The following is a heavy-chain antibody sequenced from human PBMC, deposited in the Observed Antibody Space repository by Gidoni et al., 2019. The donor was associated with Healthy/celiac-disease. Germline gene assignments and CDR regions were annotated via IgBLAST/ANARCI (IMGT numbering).Heavy chain of an antibody. CDR1: GFTFSNAW. CDR2: IKSKTDGGTT. J-gene: IGHJ4*02. Sequence: EVQLVESGGGLVKPGGSLRLSCAASGFTFSNAWMSWVRQAPGKGLEWVGRIKSKTDGGTTDYAAPVKGRFTISRDDSKNTLYLQMNSLKTEDTAVYYCTTALPMIVVVTIFDYWGQGTLVTVSS. D-gene: IGHD3-22*01. CDR3: TTALPMIVVVTIFDY. V-gene: IGHV3-15*01.